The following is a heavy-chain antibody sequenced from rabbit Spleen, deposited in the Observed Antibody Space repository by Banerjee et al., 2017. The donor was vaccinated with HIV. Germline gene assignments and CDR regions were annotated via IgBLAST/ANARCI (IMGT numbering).Heavy chain of an antibody. Sequence: QEQLVESGGGLVQPGGSLKLSCKASGFDFSGYGVSWVRQAPGKGLEWIGYIEPIFGNAYYANWGNGRFTISSHNAQNTLYLQLNSLTAADTATYFCVRDRANIGGDYGPYYFDLWGQGTLVTVS. D-gene: IGHD2-1*01. CDR2: IEPIFGNA. J-gene: IGHJ4*01. V-gene: IGHV1S47*01. CDR3: VRDRANIGGDYGPYYFDL. CDR1: GFDFSGYG.